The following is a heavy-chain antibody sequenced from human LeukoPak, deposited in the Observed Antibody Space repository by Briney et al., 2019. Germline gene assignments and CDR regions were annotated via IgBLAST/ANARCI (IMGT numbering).Heavy chain of an antibody. J-gene: IGHJ4*02. CDR3: AREEI. Sequence: GGSLRLSCAASGFTFWSYWMSWVRQAPGRGLEWVANIKEDGSEKYYVDSVKGRFTISRDNAKNSLYLQMNSLRAEDTAVYYCAREEIWGQGTLVTVSS. V-gene: IGHV3-7*01. CDR1: GFTFWSYW. CDR2: IKEDGSEK.